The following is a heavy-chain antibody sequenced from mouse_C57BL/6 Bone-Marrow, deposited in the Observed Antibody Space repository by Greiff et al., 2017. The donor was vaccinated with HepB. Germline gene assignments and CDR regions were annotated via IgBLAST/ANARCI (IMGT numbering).Heavy chain of an antibody. CDR2: IDPSDSYT. CDR1: GYTFTSYW. Sequence: VQLQQPGAELVRPGTSVKLSCKASGYTFTSYWMHWVKQRPGQGLEWIGVIDPSDSYTNYNQKFKGKATLTVDTSSSTAYMQLSSLTSEDSAVYYCAREGSSGYYYAMDYWGQGTSVTVSS. V-gene: IGHV1-59*01. J-gene: IGHJ4*01. D-gene: IGHD3-2*02. CDR3: AREGSSGYYYAMDY.